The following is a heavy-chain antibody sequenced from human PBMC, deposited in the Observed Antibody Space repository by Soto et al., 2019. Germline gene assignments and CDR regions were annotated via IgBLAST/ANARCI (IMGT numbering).Heavy chain of an antibody. D-gene: IGHD6-6*01. J-gene: IGHJ6*03. V-gene: IGHV1-18*01. CDR2: ISAYNGNT. CDR3: ARAVGSSSVYYYYYMDV. CDR1: GYTFTSYG. Sequence: ASVKVSCKASGYTFTSYGISWLRQAPGQGLEWMGWISAYNGNTNYAQKLQGRVTMTTDTSTSTAYMELRSLRSDDTAVYYCARAVGSSSVYYYYYMDVWGKGTTVTVSS.